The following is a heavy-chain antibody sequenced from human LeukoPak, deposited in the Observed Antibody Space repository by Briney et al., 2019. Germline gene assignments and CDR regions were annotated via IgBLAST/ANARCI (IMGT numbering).Heavy chain of an antibody. CDR3: ARGPQGSGWYSFYYYGMDV. J-gene: IGHJ6*02. D-gene: IGHD6-19*01. V-gene: IGHV3-7*01. Sequence: PGGSLRLSCAASGFTFSGYWMSWVRQAPGKGLEWVANIKQDGSEKYYVDSVKGRFTISRDNAKNSLYLQMNSLRAEDTAVYYCARGPQGSGWYSFYYYGMDVWGQGTTVTVSS. CDR2: IKQDGSEK. CDR1: GFTFSGYW.